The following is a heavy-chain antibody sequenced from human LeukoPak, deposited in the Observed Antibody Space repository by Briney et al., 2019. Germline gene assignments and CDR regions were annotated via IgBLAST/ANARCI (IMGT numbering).Heavy chain of an antibody. Sequence: TSETLSLTCTVSGGSISSSSYYWGWIRQPPGKGLEWIGSIYYSGSTYYNPSLKSRVTISVDTSKNQFSLKLSSVTAADTAVYYCARHYPRPGGWYPPGYFDYWGQGTLVTVSS. J-gene: IGHJ4*02. CDR2: IYYSGST. V-gene: IGHV4-39*01. D-gene: IGHD6-19*01. CDR3: ARHYPRPGGWYPPGYFDY. CDR1: GGSISSSSYY.